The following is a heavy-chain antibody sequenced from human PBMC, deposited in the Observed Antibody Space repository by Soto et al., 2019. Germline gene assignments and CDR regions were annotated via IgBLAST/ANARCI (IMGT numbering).Heavy chain of an antibody. V-gene: IGHV3-30-3*01. CDR3: ARVRYDFWSGYSLYYYGMDV. CDR2: ISYDGSNK. CDR1: GFTFSSYA. D-gene: IGHD3-3*01. J-gene: IGHJ6*02. Sequence: PGGSLRLSCAASGFTFSSYAMHWVRQAPGKGLEWVAVISYDGSNKYYADSVKGRFTISRDNSKNTLYLQMNSLRAEDTAVYYCARVRYDFWSGYSLYYYGMDVWGQGTTVTVSS.